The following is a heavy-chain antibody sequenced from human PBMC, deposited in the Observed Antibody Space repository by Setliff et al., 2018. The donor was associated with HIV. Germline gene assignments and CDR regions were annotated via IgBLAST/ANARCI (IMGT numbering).Heavy chain of an antibody. CDR2: INTNTGNP. V-gene: IGHV7-4-1*02. CDR1: GYTLSTYG. J-gene: IGHJ3*02. CDR3: VRGGDRMQIWSRFPFDM. Sequence: ASVKVSCKASGYTLSTYGISWVRQAPGQGFEWMGWINTNTGNPTYAQGFARRFVFSLDTSVRTTYLQITGLKTEDTAFYYCVRGGDRMQIWSRFPFDMWGQGTKVTVSS. D-gene: IGHD3-16*01.